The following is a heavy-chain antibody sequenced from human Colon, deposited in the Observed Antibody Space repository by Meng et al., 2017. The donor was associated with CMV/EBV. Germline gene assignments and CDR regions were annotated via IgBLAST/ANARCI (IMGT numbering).Heavy chain of an antibody. CDR1: GGSISSTSYY. Sequence: ESLKISCNVSGGSISSTSYYWAWIRQSPGKGLEWIGSVYYSGSTYSNPSLSSRLSISVDRSKNQFFLRLSSVTAADTAVYYCARDRHSEVVIALQGTFDIWGQGTRVTVSS. D-gene: IGHD2-21*01. V-gene: IGHV4-39*07. J-gene: IGHJ3*02. CDR3: ARDRHSEVVIALQGTFDI. CDR2: VYYSGST.